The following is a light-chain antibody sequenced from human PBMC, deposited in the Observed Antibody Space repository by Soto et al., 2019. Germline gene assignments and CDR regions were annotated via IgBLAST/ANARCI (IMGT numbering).Light chain of an antibody. J-gene: IGKJ2*01. CDR3: QQSFHTPYT. CDR2: EAS. Sequence: IQMTQSPSSLSAFVGDSVTISCRASQNIIKNLNWYQQKSGKAPSLLMYEASTLQSGVPSRFSGSGSGTDFTLAITNLQPEDFATYYCQQSFHTPYTFGQGTKLEI. CDR1: QNIIKN. V-gene: IGKV1-39*01.